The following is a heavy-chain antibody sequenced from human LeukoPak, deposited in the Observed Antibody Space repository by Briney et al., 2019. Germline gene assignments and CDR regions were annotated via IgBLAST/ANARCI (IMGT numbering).Heavy chain of an antibody. CDR1: GGSISSSSYY. J-gene: IGHJ1*01. Sequence: SETLSHTCTVSGGSISSSSYYWAWIRQPPGKGLEWIGSIYYTGSTYYNPSLKSRVTISVDTSKNQFSLRLSSVTAADTAVYYCARDYRLTQIQYWGQGTLVTVSS. CDR2: IYYTGST. V-gene: IGHV4-39*07. CDR3: ARDYRLTQIQY. D-gene: IGHD1-26*01.